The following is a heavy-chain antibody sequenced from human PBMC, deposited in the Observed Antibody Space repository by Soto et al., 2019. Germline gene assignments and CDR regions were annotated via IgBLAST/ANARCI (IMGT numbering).Heavy chain of an antibody. V-gene: IGHV1-69*02. Sequence: QVQLVQSGAEVKKPGSSVKVSCKASGDTFNFYTINWVRQAPGLGLEWMGRFNPILSFSNSALKFQGRVTLTADKATSTAYMVLSSLRSEATAIYYCATSFGSRSLAFDYWGQGALVTVYS. D-gene: IGHD3-10*01. CDR1: GDTFNFYT. CDR2: FNPILSFS. J-gene: IGHJ4*02. CDR3: ATSFGSRSLAFDY.